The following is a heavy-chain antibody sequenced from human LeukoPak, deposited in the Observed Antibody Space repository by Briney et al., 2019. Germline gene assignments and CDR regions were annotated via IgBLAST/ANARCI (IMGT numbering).Heavy chain of an antibody. D-gene: IGHD3-10*01. CDR3: VSSDYYGSGAYAHPRSYFDV. V-gene: IGHV4-30-4*01. Sequence: SETLSHTCTVSGGSINNGGYYWSWIRQHPGKGLEWIGYIYYSGSTYYNPSLKSRLVISLDSSENQFSLKLSSVTAADTAVYYCVSSDYYGSGAYAHPRSYFDVWGRGTLVTVSS. J-gene: IGHJ2*01. CDR1: GGSINNGGYY. CDR2: IYYSGST.